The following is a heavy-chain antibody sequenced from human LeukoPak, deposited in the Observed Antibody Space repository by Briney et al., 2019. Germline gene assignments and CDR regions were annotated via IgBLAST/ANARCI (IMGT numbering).Heavy chain of an antibody. V-gene: IGHV3-7*01. CDR1: GFTFSNYW. D-gene: IGHD6-19*01. J-gene: IGHJ4*02. Sequence: PGGSLRLSCAASGFTFSNYWMSWVRQAPGKGLEWVANIKRDGSDNYYVGSVEGRFTISRDNAKNSLYLQMSSLRAEDTAIYYCARALYNRGWYPDYFDSRGQGTLVTVSA. CDR3: ARALYNRGWYPDYFDS. CDR2: IKRDGSDN.